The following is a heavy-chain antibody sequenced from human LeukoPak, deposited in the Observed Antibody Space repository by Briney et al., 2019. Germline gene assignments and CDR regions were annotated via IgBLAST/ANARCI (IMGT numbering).Heavy chain of an antibody. D-gene: IGHD3-10*01. CDR3: ARVGVRGVIIRRAHFDY. Sequence: ASVKVSCKASGYTFTGYYMHWVQQAPGQGLEWMGWINPNSGGTNYAQKFQGRVTMTRDTSISTAYMELSRLRSDDTAVYYCARVGVRGVIIRRAHFDYWGQGTLVTVSS. CDR2: INPNSGGT. CDR1: GYTFTGYY. V-gene: IGHV1-2*02. J-gene: IGHJ4*02.